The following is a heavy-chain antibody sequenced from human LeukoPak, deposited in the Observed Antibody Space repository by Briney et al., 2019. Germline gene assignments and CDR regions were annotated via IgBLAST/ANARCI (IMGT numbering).Heavy chain of an antibody. Sequence: QPGGSLRLSCAASGFTFSSYEMNWVRQAPGKGLEWVSYISSSGSTIYYADSVKGRFTISRDNAKNSPYLQMNSLRAEDTAVYYCAMRAVAGTDPVYWGQGTLVTVSS. D-gene: IGHD6-19*01. CDR1: GFTFSSYE. CDR2: ISSSGSTI. J-gene: IGHJ4*02. V-gene: IGHV3-48*03. CDR3: AMRAVAGTDPVY.